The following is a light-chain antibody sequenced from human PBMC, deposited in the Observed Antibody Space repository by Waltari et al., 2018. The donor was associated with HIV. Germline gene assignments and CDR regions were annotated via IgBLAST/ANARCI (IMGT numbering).Light chain of an antibody. V-gene: IGKV4-1*01. CDR1: QSVLSTSNNKTY. Sequence: DIVMTQSPDSLAVSLGERATINCKSSQSVLSTSNNKTYLAWYQQKPGQPPKLLISWASTRESGVPDRFSGSGSGAHFTLTISSLQAEDVAVYYCQQYYDIPRTFGQGSNVEI. CDR2: WAS. J-gene: IGKJ1*01. CDR3: QQYYDIPRT.